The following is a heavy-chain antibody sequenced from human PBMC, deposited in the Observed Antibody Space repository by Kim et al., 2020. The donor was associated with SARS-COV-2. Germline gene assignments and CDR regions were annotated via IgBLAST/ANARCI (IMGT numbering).Heavy chain of an antibody. D-gene: IGHD1-1*01. CDR2: IYYSGST. J-gene: IGHJ3*02. CDR3: ARARYSRTTGRGRDAFDI. V-gene: IGHV4-59*01. CDR1: GGSISSYY. Sequence: SETLSLTCTVSGGSISSYYWSWIRQPPGKGLEWIGYIYYSGSTNYNPSLKSRVTISVDTSKNQFSLKLSSVTAADTAVYYCARARYSRTTGRGRDAFDIWGQGTMVTVSS.